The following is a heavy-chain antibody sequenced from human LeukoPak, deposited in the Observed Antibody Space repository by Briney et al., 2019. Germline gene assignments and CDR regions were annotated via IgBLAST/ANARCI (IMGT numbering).Heavy chain of an antibody. CDR3: ATGKGDYRNNWFDP. V-gene: IGHV1-2*02. CDR1: GYTFTGYY. CDR2: INPNSGGT. Sequence: ASVNVSCKASGYTFTGYYMHWVRQAPGQGLEWMGWINPNSGGTNYAQKFQGRVTMTRDTSISTAYMELSRLRSDDTAVYYCATGKGDYRNNWFDPWGQGTLVTVSS. J-gene: IGHJ5*02. D-gene: IGHD4-11*01.